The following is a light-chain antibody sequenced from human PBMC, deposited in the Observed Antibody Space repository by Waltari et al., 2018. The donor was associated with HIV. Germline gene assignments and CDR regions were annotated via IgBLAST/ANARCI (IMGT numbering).Light chain of an antibody. Sequence: QSVLTQAPSVSGAPGQRVTISCTGSSSNIGANFDVHWYQLLPGSSPNLLIFANHNRPAGVPDRFSGSKSGTSACLAITGLHPEDEAEYYCQSFDSSLNAYVFGTGTTVIVL. J-gene: IGLJ1*01. V-gene: IGLV1-40*01. CDR2: ANH. CDR3: QSFDSSLNAYV. CDR1: SSNIGANFD.